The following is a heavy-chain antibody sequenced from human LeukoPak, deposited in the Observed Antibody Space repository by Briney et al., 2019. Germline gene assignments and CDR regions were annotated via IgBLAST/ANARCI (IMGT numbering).Heavy chain of an antibody. D-gene: IGHD3-10*01. J-gene: IGHJ4*02. CDR2: IYYTGIT. CDR3: ARTGFWVRGVISYCDY. V-gene: IGHV4-39*02. CDR1: GGSISSSNYY. Sequence: SETLSLTCTVSGGSISSSNYYWVWFRQPPGKSLEWIGSIYYTGITYQNPSLKSRDNISVDTSNNHFSLRLTSVTAADTAVYYCARTGFWVRGVISYCDYWGQGTLVTV.